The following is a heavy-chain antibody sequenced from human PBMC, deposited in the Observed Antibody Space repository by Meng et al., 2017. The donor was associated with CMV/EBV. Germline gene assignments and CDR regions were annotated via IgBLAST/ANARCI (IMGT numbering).Heavy chain of an antibody. J-gene: IGHJ4*02. Sequence: ASVKVSCKVSGYTLTELAMHWVRQGPGKGREWMGGFDPEDGETMYAQKFQGRVTMTEDTSSDTAYMELISLRSEDTAIYYCSTSGKFEERTLMDCWGQGTLVTVSS. CDR3: STSGKFEERTLMDC. CDR1: GYTLTELA. CDR2: FDPEDGET. D-gene: IGHD3/OR15-3a*01. V-gene: IGHV1-24*01.